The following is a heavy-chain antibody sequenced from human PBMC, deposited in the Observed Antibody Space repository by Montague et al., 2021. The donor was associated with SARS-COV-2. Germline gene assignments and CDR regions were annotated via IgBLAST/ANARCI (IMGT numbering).Heavy chain of an antibody. CDR3: ARKEMKYSSIWSTGGNWFDP. CDR2: IYYSGST. V-gene: IGHV4-39*01. Sequence: SETLSLTCTVSGGSISSSSYYWGWIRQPPGKGLEWIGSIYYSGSTYYNPSLKSLVTISVDTSKNQFSLKLSSVTAADTAVYYCARKEMKYSSIWSTGGNWFDPWGQGTLVTVSS. D-gene: IGHD6-13*01. CDR1: GGSISSSSYY. J-gene: IGHJ5*02.